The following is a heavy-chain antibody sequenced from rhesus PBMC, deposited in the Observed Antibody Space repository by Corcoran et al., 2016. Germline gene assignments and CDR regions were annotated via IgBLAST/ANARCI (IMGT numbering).Heavy chain of an antibody. V-gene: IGHV4-147*01. CDR2: IDSSGRT. CDR1: GGSISSSY. CDR3: ARHYYSGSYPYYFDY. Sequence: QVQLQESGPGLVRPSETLFLTCAVSGGSISSSYWSWIRQAPGKGLEGMGRIDSSGRTYYKSTLTSRVPLSVDTSKNQFSLKLSSVTAADTAVYYCARHYYSGSYPYYFDYWGQGVLVTVSS. J-gene: IGHJ4*01. D-gene: IGHD3-16*01.